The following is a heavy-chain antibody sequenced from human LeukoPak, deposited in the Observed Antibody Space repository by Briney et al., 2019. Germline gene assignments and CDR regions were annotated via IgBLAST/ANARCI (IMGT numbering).Heavy chain of an antibody. CDR1: GFTFSSYE. CDR3: AELGITMIGGV. Sequence: GGSLRLSCEDSGFTFSSYEMNWVRQAPGKGLEWVSYISSSGSTIYYADSVKGRFTISRDNAKNSLYLQMNSLRAEDTAVYYCAELGITMIGGVWGKGTTVTISS. D-gene: IGHD3-10*02. CDR2: ISSSGSTI. V-gene: IGHV3-48*03. J-gene: IGHJ6*04.